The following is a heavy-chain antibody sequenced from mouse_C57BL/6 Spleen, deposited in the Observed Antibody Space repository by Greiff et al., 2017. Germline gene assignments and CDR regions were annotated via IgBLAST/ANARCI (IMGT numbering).Heavy chain of an antibody. CDR3: ARVTDWYFDV. V-gene: IGHV5-12*01. J-gene: IGHJ1*03. CDR1: GFTFSDYY. Sequence: EVKLMESGGGLVQPGGSLKLSCAASGFTFSDYYMYWVRQTPEERLEWVAYISNGGGSTYYPDTVKGRFTISRDNAKNTLYLQMSRLKSEDTAMYYCARVTDWYFDVWGTGTTVTVSS. CDR2: ISNGGGST. D-gene: IGHD2-1*01.